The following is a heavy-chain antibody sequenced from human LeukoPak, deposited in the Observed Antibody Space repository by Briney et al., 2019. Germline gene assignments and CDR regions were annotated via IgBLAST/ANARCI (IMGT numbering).Heavy chain of an antibody. J-gene: IGHJ4*02. CDR3: ARGTITTVTDS. D-gene: IGHD4-17*01. CDR1: GGSISSSNW. Sequence: SETLSLTCAISGGSISSSNWWTWVGQPPGKGLEWVGEIYLRGNTNYNPSLESRVTISVDESKTQLSLRLESVTAADTAVYYCARGTITTVTDSWGPGTLVTVSS. CDR2: IYLRGNT. V-gene: IGHV4-4*02.